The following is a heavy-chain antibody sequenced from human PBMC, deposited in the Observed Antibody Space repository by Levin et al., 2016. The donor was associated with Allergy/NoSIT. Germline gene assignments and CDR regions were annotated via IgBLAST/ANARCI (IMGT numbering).Heavy chain of an antibody. V-gene: IGHV2-70*01. Sequence: SGPTLVKPTQTLTLTCTFSGFSLSTSGMCVSWIRQPPGKALEWLALIDWDDDKYYSTSLKTRLTISKDTSKNQVVLTMTNMDPVDTATYYCARIRRSFYYYYGMDVWGQGTTVTVSS. CDR3: ARIRRSFYYYYGMDV. CDR1: GFSLSTSGMC. CDR2: IDWDDDK. J-gene: IGHJ6*02.